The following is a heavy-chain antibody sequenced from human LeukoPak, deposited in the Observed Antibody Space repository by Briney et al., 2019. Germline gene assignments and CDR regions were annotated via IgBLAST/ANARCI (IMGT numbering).Heavy chain of an antibody. CDR3: AGHLSYCSSTSCDRETYFDP. CDR2: IRYDETNK. J-gene: IGHJ5*02. Sequence: PGGSLRLSCAAPGFMFSNYGMHWVRQTPGKGLEWVAFIRYDETNKYYADSVKGRFTISRDNSKNTLNLQMNSLRAEDTAVYYCAGHLSYCSSTSCDRETYFDPWGQGTLVTVSS. D-gene: IGHD2-2*01. V-gene: IGHV3-30*02. CDR1: GFMFSNYG.